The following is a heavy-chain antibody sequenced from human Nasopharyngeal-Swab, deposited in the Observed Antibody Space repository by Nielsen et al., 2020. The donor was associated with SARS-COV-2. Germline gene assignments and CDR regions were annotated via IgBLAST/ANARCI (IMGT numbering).Heavy chain of an antibody. J-gene: IGHJ4*02. CDR2: IYYSGST. CDR3: ARLRNYDSSGYSTYYFDY. D-gene: IGHD3-22*01. V-gene: IGHV4-61*07. Sequence: WIRQPPGKGLEWIGYIYYSGSTNYNPSLKSRVTISVDTSKNQFSLKLSSVTAADTVVYYCARLRNYDSSGYSTYYFDYWGQGTLVTVSP.